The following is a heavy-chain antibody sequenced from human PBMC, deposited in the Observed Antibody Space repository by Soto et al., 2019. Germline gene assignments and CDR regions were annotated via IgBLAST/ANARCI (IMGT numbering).Heavy chain of an antibody. CDR1: GFTFSSYS. CDR2: ISSSSSYI. Sequence: EVQLVESGGGLVKPGGSLRLSCAASGFTFSSYSMNWVRQAPGKGLEWVSSISSSSSYIYYADSVKGRFTISRDNAKNSLYLQMNSLRAEDXAVYYCXXXXXXTXXYFDLWGRGTLVTVSS. V-gene: IGHV3-21*01. CDR3: XXXXXXTXXYFDL. J-gene: IGHJ2*01.